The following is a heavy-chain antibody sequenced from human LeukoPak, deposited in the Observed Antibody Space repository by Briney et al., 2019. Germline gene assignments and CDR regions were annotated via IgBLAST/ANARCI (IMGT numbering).Heavy chain of an antibody. CDR2: IYYSGST. CDR3: ARQVAVAGTGWFDP. D-gene: IGHD6-19*01. J-gene: IGHJ5*02. Sequence: SETLSLTCTVSGGSISSSSYYWGWLRQPPGKGLEWIGSIYYSGSTYYNPSLKSRVTISVDTSKNQFSLKLSSVTAADTAVYYCARQVAVAGTGWFDPWGQGTLVTVSS. CDR1: GGSISSSSYY. V-gene: IGHV4-39*01.